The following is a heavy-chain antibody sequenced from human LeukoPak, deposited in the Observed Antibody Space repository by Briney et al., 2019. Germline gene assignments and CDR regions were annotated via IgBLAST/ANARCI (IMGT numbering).Heavy chain of an antibody. CDR3: ARGGLPVWGHYDILTGFDI. CDR1: GYTFTSYG. V-gene: IGHV1-18*01. CDR2: ISAYNGNT. Sequence: ASVKVSCKASGYTFTSYGISWVRQAPGQGLEWMGWISAYNGNTNYAQKLQGRVTMTTDTSTSTAYMELRSLRSDDTAVYYCARGGLPVWGHYDILTGFDIWGQGTMVTVSS. J-gene: IGHJ3*02. D-gene: IGHD3-9*01.